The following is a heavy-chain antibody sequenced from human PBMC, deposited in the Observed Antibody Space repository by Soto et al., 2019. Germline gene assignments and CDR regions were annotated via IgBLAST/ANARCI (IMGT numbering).Heavy chain of an antibody. D-gene: IGHD3-3*01. J-gene: IGHJ6*03. V-gene: IGHV1-8*01. CDR2: MSPNSGNT. Sequence: QVQLVQSGAEVKKPGASVKVSCKASGYTFTSYEINWVRQATGQGLEWMGWMSPNSGNTGYAQKFQGRVTMTRNTSISTAYMELSSLRSEDTAVYYCARGEATYDFWSGYAPLMDVWGKGTTVTVSS. CDR3: ARGEATYDFWSGYAPLMDV. CDR1: GYTFTSYE.